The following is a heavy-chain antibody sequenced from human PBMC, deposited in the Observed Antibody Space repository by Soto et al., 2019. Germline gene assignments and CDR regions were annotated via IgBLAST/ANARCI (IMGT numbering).Heavy chain of an antibody. J-gene: IGHJ4*02. Sequence: QVQLQESGPGLVKPSGTLSLTCAVSGGSISSSNWWSWVRQPPGKGLEWIGEIYHSGSTNYNPSLKSRVTISVAKSKNQFSLKLSSVTAADTAVYYCARGVAAAGIPRSTYFDYWGQGTLVTVSS. CDR1: GGSISSSNW. CDR3: ARGVAAAGIPRSTYFDY. CDR2: IYHSGST. V-gene: IGHV4-4*02. D-gene: IGHD6-13*01.